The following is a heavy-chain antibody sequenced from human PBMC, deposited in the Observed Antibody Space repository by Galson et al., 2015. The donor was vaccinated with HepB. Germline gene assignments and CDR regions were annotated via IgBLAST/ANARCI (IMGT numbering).Heavy chain of an antibody. CDR1: GFTVSSNY. CDR3: ARVLAAAGEVDY. CDR2: IYSGGST. Sequence: SLRLSCAASGFTVSSNYMSWVRQAPGKGLEWVSVIYSGGSTYYADSVKGRFTISRDNSKNTLYLQMNSLRAEDTAVYYCARVLAAAGEVDYWGQGTLVTVSS. D-gene: IGHD6-13*01. J-gene: IGHJ4*02. V-gene: IGHV3-66*02.